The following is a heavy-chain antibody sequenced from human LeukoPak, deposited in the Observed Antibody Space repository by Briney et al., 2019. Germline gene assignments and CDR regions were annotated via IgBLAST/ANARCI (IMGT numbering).Heavy chain of an antibody. J-gene: IGHJ4*02. D-gene: IGHD3-22*01. CDR1: GFTFSSYG. V-gene: IGHV3-30*02. Sequence: PGGSLRLSCTASGFTFSSYGMHWVRQAPGKGLEWVAFIRYDGSNKYYADSVKGRFTISRDNPKNTLYLQMNSLRAEDTAVYYCAKERKYYYDTTGYPGYDYWGQGTLVTVSS. CDR3: AKERKYYYDTTGYPGYDY. CDR2: IRYDGSNK.